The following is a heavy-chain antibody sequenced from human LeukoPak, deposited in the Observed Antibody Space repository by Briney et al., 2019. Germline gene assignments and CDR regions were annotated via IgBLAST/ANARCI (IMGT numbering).Heavy chain of an antibody. D-gene: IGHD2-15*01. J-gene: IGHJ4*02. Sequence: SETLSLTFTVSGASINSYYWNWIRQSAGKGLEWIGRIYTSGGTDYNPSLKSRVTMSLDTSKNHLSLKMTSVTAADTAIYYCARDKGYRLLRGGEYFDYWGQGTLVTVSS. V-gene: IGHV4-4*07. CDR3: ARDKGYRLLRGGEYFDY. CDR2: IYTSGGT. CDR1: GASINSYY.